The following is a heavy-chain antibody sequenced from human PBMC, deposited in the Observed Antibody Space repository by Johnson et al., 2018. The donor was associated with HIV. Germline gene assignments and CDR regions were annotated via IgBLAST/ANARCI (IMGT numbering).Heavy chain of an antibody. J-gene: IGHJ3*02. D-gene: IGHD3-16*01. V-gene: IGHV3-30-3*02. CDR3: AKGLNGGGEAFDS. CDR1: GFTFGRYA. Sequence: HVQPVESGGGVVQPGASRRLSCAASGFTFGRYAMRRVRQAPAKGLVWVAAIPYVGSTTYYDASVQGRFTISRDNSKNTLYLQMNSLRAEDTSVYYCAKGLNGGGEAFDSWGQETKVTVTS. CDR2: IPYVGSTT.